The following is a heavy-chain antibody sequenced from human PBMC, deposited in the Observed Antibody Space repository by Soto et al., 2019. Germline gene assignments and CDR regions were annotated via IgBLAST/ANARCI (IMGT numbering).Heavy chain of an antibody. CDR2: ISGSGGST. Sequence: GGSLRLSCAASGFTFSSYAMSWVRQAPGKGLEWVSAISGSGGSTYYADSVKGRFTISRDNSKNTLYLQMNSLRAEDTAVYYCAKVPRPERVATITDYWGQGTLVTVSS. D-gene: IGHD5-12*01. CDR1: GFTFSSYA. V-gene: IGHV3-23*01. CDR3: AKVPRPERVATITDY. J-gene: IGHJ4*02.